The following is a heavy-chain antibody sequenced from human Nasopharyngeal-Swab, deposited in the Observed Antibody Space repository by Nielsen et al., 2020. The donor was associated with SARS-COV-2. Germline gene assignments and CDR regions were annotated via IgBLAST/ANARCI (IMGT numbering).Heavy chain of an antibody. Sequence: PGKGLEWIGEINHSGSTNYNPSLKSRVTISVDTSKNQFSPKLSSVTAADTAVYYCARGRIGGVIGNWFDPWGQGTLVTVSS. CDR3: ARGRIGGVIGNWFDP. V-gene: IGHV4-34*01. D-gene: IGHD3-16*02. J-gene: IGHJ5*02. CDR2: INHSGST.